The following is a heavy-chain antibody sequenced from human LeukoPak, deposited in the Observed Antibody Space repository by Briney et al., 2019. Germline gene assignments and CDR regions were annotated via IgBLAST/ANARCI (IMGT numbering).Heavy chain of an antibody. CDR1: GGSISSGSYY. J-gene: IGHJ4*02. CDR3: ARVALGSYDGDYYFDY. D-gene: IGHD3-3*01. CDR2: IYTSGST. V-gene: IGHV4-61*02. Sequence: SETLSLTCTVSGGSISSGSYYWRWIRQPAGKGLEWIGRIYTSGSTNYNPSLKSRVTISVDTSKNQFSLKLSSVTAADTAVYYCARVALGSYDGDYYFDYWGQGTLVTVSS.